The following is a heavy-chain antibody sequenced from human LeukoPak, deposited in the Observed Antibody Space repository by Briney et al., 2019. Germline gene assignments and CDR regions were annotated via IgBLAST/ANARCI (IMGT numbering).Heavy chain of an antibody. D-gene: IGHD2-15*01. J-gene: IGHJ4*02. Sequence: GGSLRLSCAASGFTFSNYVMHWVRQAPGKGLEWVAVISYDGSDKFYADSVKGRFTISRDNSKDTLYLQMNSLRAEDTAVYYCAKGVVASCYSRVDYWGQGTLVTVSS. CDR1: GFTFSNYV. V-gene: IGHV3-30-3*01. CDR2: ISYDGSDK. CDR3: AKGVVASCYSRVDY.